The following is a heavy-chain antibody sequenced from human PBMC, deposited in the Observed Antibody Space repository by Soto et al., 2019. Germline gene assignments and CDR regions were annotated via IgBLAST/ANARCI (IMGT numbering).Heavy chain of an antibody. V-gene: IGHV4-31*03. D-gene: IGHD2-21*01. CDR2: IHYSGST. CDR3: ARETLVDFSYFDN. Sequence: QVQLQESGPGLVKPSQTLSLTCIVSGDSISSGDYYWSWIRKHPGKGLEWIGQIHYSGSTYYNPSLMRRVTISVDTSKNQFSLRLCSVTAADTAVYYCARETLVDFSYFDNWGQGALVTVSS. J-gene: IGHJ4*02. CDR1: GDSISSGDYY.